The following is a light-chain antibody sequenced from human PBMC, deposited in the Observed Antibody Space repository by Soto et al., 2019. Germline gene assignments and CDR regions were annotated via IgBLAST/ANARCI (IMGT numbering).Light chain of an antibody. CDR2: EVN. Sequence: QSVLTQPGSVSGSPGQSITISCTGSSSDVGGYDYVSWYQQHPGKAPKLMIYEVNNRPSGVSNRFSGSKSGNTASLTISGLKAEDEADYYCSSYTNISSWVFGGGTQLTV. J-gene: IGLJ3*02. CDR1: SSDVGGYDY. CDR3: SSYTNISSWV. V-gene: IGLV2-14*01.